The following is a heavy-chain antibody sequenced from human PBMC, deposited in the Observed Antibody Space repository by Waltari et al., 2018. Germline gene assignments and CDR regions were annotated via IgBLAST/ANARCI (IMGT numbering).Heavy chain of an antibody. CDR3: ARLGVSHFDY. CDR1: GFTFSSYS. D-gene: IGHD1-26*01. J-gene: IGHJ4*02. V-gene: IGHV3-48*04. Sequence: EILVVESGGGLVQPGGSLRLPCAASGFTFSSYSMPWVRQAPGKGLEWVSYISATSSSIYYADSVKGRFTISRDNAQNSLYLQMNSLRAEDTALYYCARLGVSHFDYWGQGTLVTVSS. CDR2: ISATSSSI.